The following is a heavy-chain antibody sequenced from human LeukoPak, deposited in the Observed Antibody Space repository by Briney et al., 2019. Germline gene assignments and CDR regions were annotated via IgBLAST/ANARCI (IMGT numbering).Heavy chain of an antibody. CDR2: MNQDGSEK. Sequence: EGSLRLSCAASGFTFSDSWMSWVRQAPGKGLEGVANMNQDGSEKDYVDSVKGRFTISRDNARNSLYLQMGSLRAEDTAVYYCATYTHWVAGDVWGQGTTVTVSS. J-gene: IGHJ6*02. V-gene: IGHV3-7*01. CDR1: GFTFSDSW. D-gene: IGHD3-16*01. CDR3: ATYTHWVAGDV.